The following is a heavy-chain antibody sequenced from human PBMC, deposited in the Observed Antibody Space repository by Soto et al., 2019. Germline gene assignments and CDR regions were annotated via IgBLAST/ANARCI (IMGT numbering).Heavy chain of an antibody. CDR1: GFTFSSYD. V-gene: IGHV3-13*01. CDR3: ARGGYSYGSMSYYYYGMDV. Sequence: EVQLVESGGGLVQPGGSLRLSCAASGFTFSSYDMHWVRQATGKGLEWVSAIGTAGDTYYPGSVKGRFTISRENAKNSLYLQMNSLRAEDTAVYYCARGGYSYGSMSYYYYGMDVWGQGTTVTVSS. D-gene: IGHD5-18*01. J-gene: IGHJ6*02. CDR2: IGTAGDT.